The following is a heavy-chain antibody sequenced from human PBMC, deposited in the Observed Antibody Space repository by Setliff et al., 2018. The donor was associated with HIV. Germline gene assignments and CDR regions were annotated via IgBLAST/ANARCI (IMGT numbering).Heavy chain of an antibody. Sequence: PSETLSLTCTVSGGSISSGSYFWTWIRQPAGKGLEWIGRLYTSGSTFYNPSLQSRVTISVDTSKNEFSLKVISVTAADTALYYCARDFEASKHCSGGSCPFDYWGQGTLVTVPS. CDR1: GGSISSGSYF. CDR3: ARDFEASKHCSGGSCPFDY. V-gene: IGHV4-61*02. CDR2: LYTSGST. D-gene: IGHD2-15*01. J-gene: IGHJ4*02.